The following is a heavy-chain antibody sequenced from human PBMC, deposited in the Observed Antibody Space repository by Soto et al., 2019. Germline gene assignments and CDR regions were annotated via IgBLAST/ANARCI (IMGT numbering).Heavy chain of an antibody. CDR1: GGTFSSYT. V-gene: IGHV1-69*02. J-gene: IGHJ5*02. D-gene: IGHD3-10*01. CDR3: ARSGITMVRGVIKDNWFDP. CDR2: IIPILGIA. Sequence: GASVKVSCKASGGTFSSYTISWVRQAPGQGLEWMGRIIPILGIANYAQKFQGRVTITADKSTSTAYMELSSLRSEDTAVYYCARSGITMVRGVIKDNWFDPWGQGTLVTVSS.